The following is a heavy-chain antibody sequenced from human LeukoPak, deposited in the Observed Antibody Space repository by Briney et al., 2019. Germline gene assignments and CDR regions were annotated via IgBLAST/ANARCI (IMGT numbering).Heavy chain of an antibody. Sequence: GGSLRLSCAASGFTFRSYSMNWVRQAPGKGLEWVSSISSSSSYIYYADSVKGRFTISRDNAKNSLYLQMNSLRAEDTAVYYCARGRGFTLIDYWGQGTLATVSS. CDR1: GFTFRSYS. CDR3: ARGRGFTLIDY. D-gene: IGHD5-12*01. V-gene: IGHV3-21*01. CDR2: ISSSSSYI. J-gene: IGHJ4*02.